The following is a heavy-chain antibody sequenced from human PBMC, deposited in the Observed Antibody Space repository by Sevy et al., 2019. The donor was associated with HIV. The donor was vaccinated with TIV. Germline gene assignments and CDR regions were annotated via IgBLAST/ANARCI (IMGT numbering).Heavy chain of an antibody. CDR1: GFTFSSYW. V-gene: IGHV3-7*01. CDR2: IKQDGSEK. D-gene: IGHD3-16*02. Sequence: GGSLRLSCAASGFTFSSYWMSWVRQAPGKGLEWVANIKQDGSEKYYVDSVKGRFTNSRDNAKNSLYLQMNSLRAEDTAVYYCAREPIMITFGGVIVYFDYWGQGTLVTVSS. J-gene: IGHJ4*02. CDR3: AREPIMITFGGVIVYFDY.